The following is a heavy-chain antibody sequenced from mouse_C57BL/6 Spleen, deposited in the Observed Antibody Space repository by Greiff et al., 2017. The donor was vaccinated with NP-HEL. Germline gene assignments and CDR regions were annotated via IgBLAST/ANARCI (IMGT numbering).Heavy chain of an antibody. CDR3: ARDRGSPAWFAY. Sequence: EVHLVESGPGLVKPSQSLSLTCSVTGYSITSGYYWNWIRQFPGNKLEWMGYISYDGSNNYNPSLKNRISITRDTSKNQFFLKLNSVTTEDTATYYCARDRGSPAWFAYWGQGTLVTVSA. CDR2: ISYDGSN. D-gene: IGHD1-1*01. V-gene: IGHV3-6*01. J-gene: IGHJ3*01. CDR1: GYSITSGYY.